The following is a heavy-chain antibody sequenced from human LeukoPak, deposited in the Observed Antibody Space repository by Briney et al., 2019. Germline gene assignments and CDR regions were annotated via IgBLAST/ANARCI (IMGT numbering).Heavy chain of an antibody. CDR3: ARAPVSVYYYMDV. D-gene: IGHD3-10*01. V-gene: IGHV3-74*01. Sequence: GGSLRLSRAASGFTFSSYWMHWVRQAPGKGLVWVSRINSDGSSTSYADSVKGQFTISRDNAKNTLYLQMNSLRAEDTAVYYCARAPVSVYYYMDVWGKGTTVTVSS. CDR1: GFTFSSYW. J-gene: IGHJ6*03. CDR2: INSDGSST.